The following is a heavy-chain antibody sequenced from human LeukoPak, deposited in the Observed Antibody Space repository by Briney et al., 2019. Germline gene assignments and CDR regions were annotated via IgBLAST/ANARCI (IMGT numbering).Heavy chain of an antibody. CDR3: ATGYPPLDY. CDR2: IYHSGST. V-gene: IGHV4-30-2*01. Sequence: PSQTLSLTCAVSGVSISSDGYSWSWIRQPPGKGLEWIGYIYHSGSTYYNPSLRSRVTISIDRSKNQFSLKLNSVTAADTAVYYCATGYPPLDYWGQGTLVTVSS. J-gene: IGHJ4*02. D-gene: IGHD6-13*01. CDR1: GVSISSDGYS.